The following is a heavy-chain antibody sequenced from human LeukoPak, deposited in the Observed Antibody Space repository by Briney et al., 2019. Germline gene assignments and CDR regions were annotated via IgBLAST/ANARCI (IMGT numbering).Heavy chain of an antibody. Sequence: PSETLSLTCNVSGGAMSTYYWNWIRQSPGKGLDWIEYMYYSGHTNYNPSLKSRVTISLDTSKNQFSLSLTSVTAADTAVYYCASGHCTDGVCFFDYWGLGTLVTVSS. CDR3: ASGHCTDGVCFFDY. D-gene: IGHD2-8*01. CDR2: MYYSGHT. J-gene: IGHJ4*02. V-gene: IGHV4-59*01. CDR1: GGAMSTYY.